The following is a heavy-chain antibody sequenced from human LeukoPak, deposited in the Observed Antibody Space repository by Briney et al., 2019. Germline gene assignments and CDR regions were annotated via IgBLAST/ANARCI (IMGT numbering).Heavy chain of an antibody. Sequence: PGGSLRLSCATSEFTFSRYSMYWVRQAPGKGLECVANINQDGSEKYYEDSVKGRFTISRDNAKNSLYPQMNSLRAEDTAVYYCAGGSSGLWGQGTMVTVSS. CDR3: AGGSSGL. CDR2: INQDGSEK. D-gene: IGHD3-22*01. CDR1: EFTFSRYS. V-gene: IGHV3-7*01. J-gene: IGHJ3*01.